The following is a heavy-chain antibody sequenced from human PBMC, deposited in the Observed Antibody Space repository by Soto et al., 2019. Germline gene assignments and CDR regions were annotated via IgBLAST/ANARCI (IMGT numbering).Heavy chain of an antibody. D-gene: IGHD3-10*01. CDR2: IYYSGST. J-gene: IGHJ5*02. V-gene: IGHV4-59*01. CDR3: ARAGTTMVRGVISGWFDP. Sequence: PSETLSLTCTVSGGSISSYYWSWIRQPPGKGLEWIGYIYYSGSTNYIPSLKSRVTISVDTSKNQFSLKLSSVTAADTAVYYCARAGTTMVRGVISGWFDPWGQGTLVTVSS. CDR1: GGSISSYY.